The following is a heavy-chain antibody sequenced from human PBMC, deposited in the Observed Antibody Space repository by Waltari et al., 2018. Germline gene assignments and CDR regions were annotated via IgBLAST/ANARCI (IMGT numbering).Heavy chain of an antibody. D-gene: IGHD6-19*01. CDR2: VYYSETS. J-gene: IGHJ2*01. CDR3: ARSWYSGWDSYYYFDL. CDR1: GGSVSSASYA. V-gene: IGHV4-39*01. Sequence: QLQLQESGPGLVRPSETLALTCSPSGGSVSSASYAWGFIRQSPGKALGWIGGVYYSETSFENPSFRSRATLSIDKSKNQFSLKLKSVTAADTAVYYCARSWYSGWDSYYYFDLWGRGTLVNVSS.